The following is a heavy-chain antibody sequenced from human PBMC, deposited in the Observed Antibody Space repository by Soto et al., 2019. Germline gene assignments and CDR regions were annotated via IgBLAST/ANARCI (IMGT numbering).Heavy chain of an antibody. V-gene: IGHV3-30-3*01. J-gene: IGHJ4*02. CDR2: ISYDGSNK. CDR1: GFTFSSYA. D-gene: IGHD3-3*01. CDR3: ARDKRDLRFLEWSYYFDY. Sequence: QVPLVESGGGVVQPGRSLRLSCAASGFTFSSYAMHWVRQAPGKGLEWVAVISYDGSNKYYADSVKGRFTISRDNSKNTLYLQVNSLRAEDTAVYYCARDKRDLRFLEWSYYFDYWGQGTLVTVSS.